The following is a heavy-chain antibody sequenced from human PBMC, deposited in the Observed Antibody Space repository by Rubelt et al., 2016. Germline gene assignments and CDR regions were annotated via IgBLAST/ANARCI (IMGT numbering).Heavy chain of an antibody. V-gene: IGHV4-34*01. CDR3: ARQIIAAAGRTVTNWFDP. Sequence: QVQLQQWGAGLLKPSETLSLTCAVYGGSFSGYYWSWIRQPPGKGLEWIGEINHSGSTNYNPSLKSRVTISVDTSKNQFSLKLSSVTAADTAVYYCARQIIAAAGRTVTNWFDPWGQGTLVTVSS. CDR1: GGSFSGYY. D-gene: IGHD6-13*01. CDR2: INHSGST. J-gene: IGHJ5*02.